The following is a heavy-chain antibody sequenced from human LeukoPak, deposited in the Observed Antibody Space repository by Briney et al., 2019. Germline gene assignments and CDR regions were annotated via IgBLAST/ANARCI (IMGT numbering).Heavy chain of an antibody. D-gene: IGHD6-13*01. CDR2: INPNSGGT. CDR1: GYTFTGYY. Sequence: ASVKVSYKASGYTFTGYYMHWVRQAPGQGLEWMGWINPNSGGTNYAQKFQGRVTMTRDTSISTAYMELSRLRSDDTAVYYCARVIAAAAHFDYWGQGTLVTVSS. J-gene: IGHJ4*02. CDR3: ARVIAAAAHFDY. V-gene: IGHV1-2*02.